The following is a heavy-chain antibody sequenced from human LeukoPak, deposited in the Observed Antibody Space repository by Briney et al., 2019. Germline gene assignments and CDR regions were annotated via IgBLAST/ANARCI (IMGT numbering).Heavy chain of an antibody. CDR2: ISTNNGNT. D-gene: IGHD2-2*02. J-gene: IGHJ5*02. CDR1: GYTFSNYG. CDR3: ALGYCSSTSCYTGADWFDP. V-gene: IGHV1-18*01. Sequence: RASVKVSCKASGYTFSNYGISWVRQAPGQGLEWMGWISTNNGNTNYAHKLQGRVTMTTDTSTSTAYMELRSLRSDDTAVYYCALGYCSSTSCYTGADWFDPWGQGTLVTVSS.